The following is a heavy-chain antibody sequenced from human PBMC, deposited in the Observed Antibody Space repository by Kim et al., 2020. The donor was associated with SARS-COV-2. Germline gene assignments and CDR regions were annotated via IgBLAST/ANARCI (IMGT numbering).Heavy chain of an antibody. CDR2: IYYSGST. D-gene: IGHD3-10*01. Sequence: SETLSLTCTVSGGSISSYYWSWIRQPPGRGLEWIGYIYYSGSTNYNPSLKSRVTISVDTSKNQFSLKLSSVTAADTAVYYCGRQSYYGSGLADWGQGTLVTVSS. CDR1: GGSISSYY. V-gene: IGHV4-59*08. J-gene: IGHJ4*02. CDR3: GRQSYYGSGLAD.